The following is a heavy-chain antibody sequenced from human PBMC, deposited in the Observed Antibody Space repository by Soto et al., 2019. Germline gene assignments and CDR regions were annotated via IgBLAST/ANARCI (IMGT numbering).Heavy chain of an antibody. D-gene: IGHD2-15*01. Sequence: QVQLQESGPGLVKPSQTLSLTCTVSGGSISSGDYYWSWIRQPPGKGLEWIGYIYYSGSTYYNPSLKGRVTIPVEASKNQFSLKRSSVTAADTAVYYCARYCSGGSCYEGRSSLFDYWGRGTLVTVSS. CDR1: GGSISSGDYY. J-gene: IGHJ4*02. CDR3: ARYCSGGSCYEGRSSLFDY. CDR2: IYYSGST. V-gene: IGHV4-30-4*01.